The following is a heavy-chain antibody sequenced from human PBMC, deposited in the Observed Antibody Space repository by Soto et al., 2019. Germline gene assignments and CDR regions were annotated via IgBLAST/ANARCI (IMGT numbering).Heavy chain of an antibody. CDR1: GFTLSSHD. Sequence: LRLSCAASGFTLSSHDIHWVRQATGKGLEWVSGIDTDGESYYADSVEGRFTISRENAKNSLYLQMNTLRVGDTAVYYCSRGVLPGSMDVWGQGTTVTVSS. CDR2: IDTDGES. J-gene: IGHJ6*02. V-gene: IGHV3-13*01. CDR3: SRGVLPGSMDV.